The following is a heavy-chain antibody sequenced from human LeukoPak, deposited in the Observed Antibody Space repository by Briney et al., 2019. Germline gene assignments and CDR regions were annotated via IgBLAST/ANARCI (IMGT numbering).Heavy chain of an antibody. CDR3: TTGYCSGSSCWSLGY. Sequence: GGSLRLSCAASGFTFSSYAMSWVRQAPGKGLEWVSAISGSGGSTYYADSVKGRFTISRDNSKNTLYLQMNSLKTEDTAVYYCTTGYCSGSSCWSLGYWGQGTLVTVSS. D-gene: IGHD2-15*01. J-gene: IGHJ4*02. CDR1: GFTFSSYA. CDR2: ISGSGGST. V-gene: IGHV3-23*01.